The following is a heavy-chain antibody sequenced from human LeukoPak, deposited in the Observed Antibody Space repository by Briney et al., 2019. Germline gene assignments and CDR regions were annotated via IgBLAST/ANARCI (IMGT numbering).Heavy chain of an antibody. V-gene: IGHV4-34*01. CDR2: INHSGST. CDR3: ARGPTTYSSSWFYYYYGMDV. D-gene: IGHD6-13*01. CDR1: GGSFSGYY. J-gene: IGHJ6*02. Sequence: SETLSLTCAVYGGSFSGYYWSWIRQPPGKGLEWIGEINHSGSTNYNPSLKSRVTISVDTSKNQFSLKLSSVTAADTAVYHCARGPTTYSSSWFYYYYGMDVWGQGTTVTVSS.